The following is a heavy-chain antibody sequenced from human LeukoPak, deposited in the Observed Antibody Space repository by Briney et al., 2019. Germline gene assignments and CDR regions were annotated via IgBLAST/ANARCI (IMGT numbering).Heavy chain of an antibody. CDR3: ARGGSYLSAFDI. J-gene: IGHJ3*02. Sequence: GGSLRLSCAASGFTFSSYGMHWVRQAPGKGLECVAFMRYDENNKYYADSVKGRFTISRDNSKNTLYLQMNSLRAEDTAVYYCARGGSYLSAFDIWGQGTMVTVSS. V-gene: IGHV3-30*02. CDR1: GFTFSSYG. CDR2: MRYDENNK. D-gene: IGHD1-26*01.